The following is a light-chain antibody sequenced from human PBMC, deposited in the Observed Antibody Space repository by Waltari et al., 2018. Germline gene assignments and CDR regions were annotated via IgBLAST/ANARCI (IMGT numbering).Light chain of an antibody. J-gene: IGKJ4*01. CDR2: DAS. Sequence: EIVLTQSPATLSLSPGERATLSCRASQSVSVYLAWYQQKPGQAPRLLIFDASSSATGITARFSGSGSGTDFTLTISSLEPEDFAVYFCQHYNNRPLTFGGGTKVEI. V-gene: IGKV3-11*01. CDR1: QSVSVY. CDR3: QHYNNRPLT.